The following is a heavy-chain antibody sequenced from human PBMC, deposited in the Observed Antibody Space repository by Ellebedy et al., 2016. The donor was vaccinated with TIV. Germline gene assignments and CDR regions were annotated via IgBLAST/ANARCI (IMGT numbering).Heavy chain of an antibody. Sequence: MPSETLSLTCTVSGGSISSYYWSWIRQPPGKGLEWIGYIYYSGSTNYNPSLKSRVTISVDTSKNQFSLKLSSVTAADTAVYYCARDLEYGSKKDAFDIWGQGTMVTVSS. CDR2: IYYSGST. V-gene: IGHV4-59*01. J-gene: IGHJ3*02. CDR3: ARDLEYGSKKDAFDI. D-gene: IGHD6-6*01. CDR1: GGSISSYY.